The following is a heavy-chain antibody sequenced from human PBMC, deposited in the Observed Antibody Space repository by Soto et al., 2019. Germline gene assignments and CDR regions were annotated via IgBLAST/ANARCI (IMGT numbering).Heavy chain of an antibody. D-gene: IGHD4-17*01. V-gene: IGHV4-39*02. CDR2: SYYSGNA. CDR3: ATTVTSEGMDGCRI. CDR1: GGSINNFDSY. Sequence: HPQLHESGPGLVKPSETLSLTCSVSGGSINNFDSYWGWFRQPPGKGLEWIGSSYYSGNAYYNPSRKRRAPTSVDTSENHCSLKLRSGAAADTGIYYSATTVTSEGMDGCRIWGPGSMVTVSS. J-gene: IGHJ3*02.